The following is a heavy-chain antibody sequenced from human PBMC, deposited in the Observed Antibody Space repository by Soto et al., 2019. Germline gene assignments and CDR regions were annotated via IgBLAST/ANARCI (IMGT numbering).Heavy chain of an antibody. D-gene: IGHD3-9*01. J-gene: IGHJ4*02. V-gene: IGHV3-74*01. CDR3: ARRPSYYDILTGYYPPDGFDY. CDR2: INSDGSST. Sequence: GGSLRLSCAASGFTFSSYWMHWVRQAPGKGLVWVSRINSDGSSTSYADSVKGRFTISRDNAKNTLYLQINSLRAEDTAVYYCARRPSYYDILTGYYPPDGFDYWGQGTLVTVSS. CDR1: GFTFSSYW.